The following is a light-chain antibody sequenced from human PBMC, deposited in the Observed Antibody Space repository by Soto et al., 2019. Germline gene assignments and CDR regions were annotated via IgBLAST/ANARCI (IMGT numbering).Light chain of an antibody. CDR1: QSVSSY. J-gene: IGKJ5*01. CDR2: DAS. V-gene: IGKV3-11*01. Sequence: EIVLTQSPATLSLSPGERATLSCRASQSVSSYLAWYQQKPGQAPRLLIYDASSRATGIPARFSGSGSGADFTLTISSLEPEDFAVYYCQQRNDWRRGTFGQGTRLEI. CDR3: QQRNDWRRGT.